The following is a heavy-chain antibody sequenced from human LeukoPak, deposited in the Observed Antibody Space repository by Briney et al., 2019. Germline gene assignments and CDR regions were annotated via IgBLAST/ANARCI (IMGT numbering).Heavy chain of an antibody. J-gene: IGHJ4*02. D-gene: IGHD6-13*01. CDR1: GFSFSSHA. CDR3: ARRNIAAAALDY. V-gene: IGHV3-23*01. Sequence: PGGSLRLSCAASGFSFSSHAMRWVRQAPGKGLEWVSAISGSGGSTYYADSVKGRFTISRDNSKNTLYLQMNSLRAEDTAVYYCARRNIAAAALDYWGQGTLVTVSS. CDR2: ISGSGGST.